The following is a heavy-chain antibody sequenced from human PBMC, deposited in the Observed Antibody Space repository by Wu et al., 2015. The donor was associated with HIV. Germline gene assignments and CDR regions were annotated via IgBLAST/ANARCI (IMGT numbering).Heavy chain of an antibody. J-gene: IGHJ4*02. CDR1: GYTFTDYY. CDR3: ARLQSLNGYYSNAGF. V-gene: IGHV1-2*02. CDR2: INPNRGGT. Sequence: QVLLVQSGPEVKKPGASVKVSCKASGYTFTDYYIYWVRQTPGQGLEWMGWINPNRGGTKYAQKMQGRVSMTRDTSINTVYMELSGLTSDDTAFYYCARLQSLNGYYSNAGFWGQGTLVTVSS. D-gene: IGHD3-22*01.